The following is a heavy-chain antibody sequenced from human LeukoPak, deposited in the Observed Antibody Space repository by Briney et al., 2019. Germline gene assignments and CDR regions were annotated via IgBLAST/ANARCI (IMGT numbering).Heavy chain of an antibody. V-gene: IGHV1-18*04. CDR2: ISAYNGNT. CDR1: GYTFTSYG. CDR3: ARDSATIVRGVISYFDY. D-gene: IGHD3-10*01. Sequence: GASVTVSCEASGYTFTSYGISWVRQAPGQGLEWMGWISAYNGNTNYAQKLQGIVTMTTDTSTSTAYMALRSLRSDNTAVYYCARDSATIVRGVISYFDYWGQGTLVTVSS. J-gene: IGHJ4*02.